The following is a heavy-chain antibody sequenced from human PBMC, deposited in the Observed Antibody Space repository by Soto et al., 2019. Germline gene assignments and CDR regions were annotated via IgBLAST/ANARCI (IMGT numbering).Heavy chain of an antibody. J-gene: IGHJ3*02. Sequence: ESGGGLIPPGGSLRLSCAASGFTVSSNYMSWVRQAPGKGLEWVSVIYSGGSTYYADSVKGRFTISRDNSKNTLYLQMNSLRADDTAVYYCTRSPYYYDSSGYYYGGDAFDIWGQGTLVTVSS. V-gene: IGHV3-53*01. CDR2: IYSGGST. CDR1: GFTVSSNY. D-gene: IGHD3-22*01. CDR3: TRSPYYYDSSGYYYGGDAFDI.